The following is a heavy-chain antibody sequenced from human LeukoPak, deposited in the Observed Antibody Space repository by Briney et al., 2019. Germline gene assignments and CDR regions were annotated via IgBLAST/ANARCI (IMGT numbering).Heavy chain of an antibody. CDR1: GYTFTSYY. CDR3: ARAASRDPGY. CDR2: INPSGGST. V-gene: IGHV1-46*01. Sequence: ASVKVSCKASGYTFTSYYMHWVRQDPGQGLEWMGIINPSGGSTSYAQKFQGRVTMTRDTSTSTVYMELSSLRSEDTAVYYGARAASRDPGYWGQGTLVTVSS. J-gene: IGHJ4*02.